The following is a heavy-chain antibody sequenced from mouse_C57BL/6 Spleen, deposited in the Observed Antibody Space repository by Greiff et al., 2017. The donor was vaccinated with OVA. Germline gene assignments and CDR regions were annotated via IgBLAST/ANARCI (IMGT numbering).Heavy chain of an antibody. Sequence: VQLQQPGAELVRPGSSVKLSCKASGYTFTSYWMHWVKQRPIQGLEWIGHIDPSDSDTHYNQKFKDKATLTVDNSSSTAYMQLSSLTSEDSAVYYCARGRALADWGQGTLVTVSA. CDR2: IDPSDSDT. V-gene: IGHV1-52*01. CDR1: GYTFTSYW. D-gene: IGHD3-3*01. J-gene: IGHJ3*01. CDR3: ARGRALAD.